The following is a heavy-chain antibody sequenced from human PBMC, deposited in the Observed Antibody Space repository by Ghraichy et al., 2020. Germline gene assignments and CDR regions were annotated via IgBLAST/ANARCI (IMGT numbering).Heavy chain of an antibody. J-gene: IGHJ3*02. V-gene: IGHV4-38-2*02. CDR2: IYHSRST. CDR3: ARDRSSGYYHDAFDI. CDR1: GYSISSGYY. D-gene: IGHD3-22*01. Sequence: SETLSLTCAVSGYSISSGYYWGWIRQPPGKGLEWIGSIYHSRSTYYNPSLKSRVTISVDTSKNQFSLKLSSVTAADTAVYYCARDRSSGYYHDAFDIWGQGTMVTVSS.